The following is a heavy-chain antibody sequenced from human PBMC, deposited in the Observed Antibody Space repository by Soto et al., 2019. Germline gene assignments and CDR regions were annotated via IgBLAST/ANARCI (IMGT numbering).Heavy chain of an antibody. J-gene: IGHJ6*02. V-gene: IGHV4-31*03. CDR3: ARYPVVVVPAANYGLDV. D-gene: IGHD2-2*01. CDR2: IYYSGNT. CDR1: GVSVSSDIYY. Sequence: SETLSLTCSVSGVSVSSDIYYWSWIRHHPGKGLGWIGYIYYSGNTYYNPSLGGRVTISLDTSKNHFSLRLRSVTPADTAVYYCARYPVVVVPAANYGLDVWGQGTTVTVSS.